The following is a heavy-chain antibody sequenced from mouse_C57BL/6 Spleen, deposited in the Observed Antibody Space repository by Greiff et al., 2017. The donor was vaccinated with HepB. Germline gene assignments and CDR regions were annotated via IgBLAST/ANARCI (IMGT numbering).Heavy chain of an antibody. CDR3: ARGVYYGSSRYFDY. D-gene: IGHD1-1*01. V-gene: IGHV1-66*01. CDR1: GYSFTSYY. CDR2: IYPGSGNT. J-gene: IGHJ2*01. Sequence: VQLQQSGPELVKPGASVKISCKASGYSFTSYYIHWVKQRPGQGLEWIGWIYPGSGNTKYNEKFKGKATLTADTSSSTAYMQLSSLTSEDSAVYYCARGVYYGSSRYFDYWGQGTTLTVSS.